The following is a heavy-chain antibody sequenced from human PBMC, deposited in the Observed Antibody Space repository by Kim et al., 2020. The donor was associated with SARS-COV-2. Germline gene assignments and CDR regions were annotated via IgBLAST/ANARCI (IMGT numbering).Heavy chain of an antibody. V-gene: IGHV1-3*01. Sequence: YSPTFQGSVTITRDTSASTAYLELSSLRSEDTAVYYCARVYRDGYNPIDYWGQGTLVTVSS. CDR3: ARVYRDGYNPIDY. D-gene: IGHD5-12*01. J-gene: IGHJ4*02.